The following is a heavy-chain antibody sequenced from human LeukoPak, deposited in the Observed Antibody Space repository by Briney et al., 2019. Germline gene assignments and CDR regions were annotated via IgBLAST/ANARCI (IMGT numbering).Heavy chain of an antibody. CDR1: GGSISSYH. J-gene: IGHJ4*02. Sequence: SETLSLTCTVSGGSISSYHWSWIRQPPGKGLEWIGYISYSGSTNYNPSLKSRVTISVDTSKNQFSLKLSSVTAADTAVYYCARVLVPDLMVRDWGQGTLVTV. CDR2: ISYSGST. CDR3: ARVLVPDLMVRD. V-gene: IGHV4-59*01. D-gene: IGHD3-10*01.